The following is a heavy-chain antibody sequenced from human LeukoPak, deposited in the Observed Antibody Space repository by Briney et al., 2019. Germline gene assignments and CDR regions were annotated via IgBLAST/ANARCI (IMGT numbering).Heavy chain of an antibody. CDR3: ARGWAGHDILTGYPRTYYFDS. J-gene: IGHJ4*02. D-gene: IGHD3-9*01. CDR2: IYHSGST. CDR1: GGSFSPYY. V-gene: IGHV4-34*01. Sequence: SETLSLTCAVYGGSFSPYYWSCIRPPPGKGLECIGEIYHSGSTNYNPSLKSRVTVSLDTSTNQFSLELSSVTAADAAVYYWARGWAGHDILTGYPRTYYFDSWGQGTLVTVSS.